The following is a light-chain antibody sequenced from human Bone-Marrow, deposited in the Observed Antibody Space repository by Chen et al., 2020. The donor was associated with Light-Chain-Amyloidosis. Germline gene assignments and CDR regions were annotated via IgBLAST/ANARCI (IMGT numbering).Light chain of an antibody. J-gene: IGLJ1*01. CDR1: SSNIGAGYD. Sequence: QSVLTQPPSVSGAPGQRVTISCTWSSSNIGAGYDVHWYQQLPGTAPKLLIYDNNNRPSGVPDRFSGSKSDTSASLAIPGLQADDEADYYCQSYDSSLDGRVFGTGTKVTVL. CDR2: DNN. V-gene: IGLV1-40*01. CDR3: QSYDSSLDGRV.